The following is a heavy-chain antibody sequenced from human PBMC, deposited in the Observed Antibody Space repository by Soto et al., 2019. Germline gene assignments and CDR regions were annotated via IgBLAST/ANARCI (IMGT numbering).Heavy chain of an antibody. V-gene: IGHV4-39*01. J-gene: IGHJ4*02. CDR2: IYYSGST. Sequence: QLQLQESGPGLVKPSETLSLTCTVSGGSISSSSYYWGWIRQPPGKGLEWIGSIYYSGSTYYTPSLKSGVTISVDTSKNQFALKLSSVTAADTAVYYWARHKEWLIDYWGQGTLVTVSS. CDR3: ARHKEWLIDY. CDR1: GGSISSSSYY. D-gene: IGHD3-3*01.